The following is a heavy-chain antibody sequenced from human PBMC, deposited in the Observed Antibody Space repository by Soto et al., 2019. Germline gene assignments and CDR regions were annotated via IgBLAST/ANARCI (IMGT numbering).Heavy chain of an antibody. V-gene: IGHV3-23*01. CDR1: GFTFSSYA. D-gene: IGHD6-13*01. CDR2: ISGSGGST. CDR3: ARPRDRIAEFDAFDI. Sequence: GGSLRLSCAASGFTFSSYAMSWVRQAPGKGLEWVSAISGSGGSTYYADSVKGRLTTTRDNSKNKLHLQINSLRAEDTTVFYCARPRDRIAEFDAFDIWGQGTMVTVSS. J-gene: IGHJ3*02.